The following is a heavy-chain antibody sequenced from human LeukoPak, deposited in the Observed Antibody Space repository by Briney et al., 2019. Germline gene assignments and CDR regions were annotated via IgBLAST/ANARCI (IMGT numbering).Heavy chain of an antibody. CDR3: AREAVAGRSNWFDP. Sequence: SGTLSLTCAVSGGSISSSNWWSWIRQPPGKGLEWIGEIYHSGSTNYNPSLKSRVTISVDKSKTQFSLKLSSVTAADTAVYYCAREAVAGRSNWFDPWGQGTLVTVSS. CDR1: GGSISSSNW. CDR2: IYHSGST. V-gene: IGHV4-4*02. J-gene: IGHJ5*02. D-gene: IGHD6-19*01.